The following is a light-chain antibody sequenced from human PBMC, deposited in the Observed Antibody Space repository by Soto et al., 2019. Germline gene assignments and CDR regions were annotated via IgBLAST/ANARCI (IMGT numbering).Light chain of an antibody. CDR3: AAWDDSLSGYV. Sequence: QSVLTQPPSASETPGQRVSISCSGSGSNIGSNTVHWYQQPPGTAPKPLMYNNNQRPSGVPDRFSGSKSGTSASLAISGLQSEDEADYYCAAWDDSLSGYVIGTGTKVTVL. CDR1: GSNIGSNT. CDR2: NNN. J-gene: IGLJ1*01. V-gene: IGLV1-44*01.